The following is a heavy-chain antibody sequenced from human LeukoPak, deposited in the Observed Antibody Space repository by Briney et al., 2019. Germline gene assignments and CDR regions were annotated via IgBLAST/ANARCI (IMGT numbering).Heavy chain of an antibody. J-gene: IGHJ6*02. V-gene: IGHV3-30-3*01. CDR1: GFIFSSYA. CDR2: ISYDGSNK. D-gene: IGHD6-13*01. Sequence: PGGSLRLSCAASGFIFSSYAMHWVRQAPGKGLEWVAVISYDGSNKYYADSVKGRFTISRDNSKNTLYLQMNSLRAEDTAVYYCARDGSARGIYGMDVWGQGTTVTVSS. CDR3: ARDGSARGIYGMDV.